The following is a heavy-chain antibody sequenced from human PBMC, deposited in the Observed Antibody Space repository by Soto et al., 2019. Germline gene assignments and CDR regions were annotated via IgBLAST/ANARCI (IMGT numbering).Heavy chain of an antibody. D-gene: IGHD3-22*01. CDR2: ISSSSSYI. Sequence: PGGSLRLSWAASGCTFSSLSMNWVRQAPGKGLEWVSSISSSSSYIYYADSVKGRFTISRDNAKNSLYLQMNSLRAEDTAVYYCARGPWRLGGYWGRGTLVTVSS. CDR3: ARGPWRLGGY. V-gene: IGHV3-21*01. J-gene: IGHJ4*02. CDR1: GCTFSSLS.